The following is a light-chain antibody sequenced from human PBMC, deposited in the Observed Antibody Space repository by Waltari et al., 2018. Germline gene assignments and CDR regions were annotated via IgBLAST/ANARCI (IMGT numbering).Light chain of an antibody. CDR1: QSVSTSY. CDR3: QQYGTSPT. CDR2: CAS. J-gene: IGKJ1*01. Sequence: EIVLTQSPGTLALSPGERATISCRASQSVSTSYLALYQQNPGQAPRLLIYCASTRATGIPDRFSGSGSGTDFTLTISRLEPEDFAVYYCQQYGTSPTFGQGTKVEIK. V-gene: IGKV3-20*01.